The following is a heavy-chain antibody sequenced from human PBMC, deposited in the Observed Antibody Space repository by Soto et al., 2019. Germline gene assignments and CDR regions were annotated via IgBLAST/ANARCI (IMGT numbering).Heavy chain of an antibody. D-gene: IGHD4-17*01. J-gene: IGHJ4*02. V-gene: IGHV4-30-2*01. CDR3: ASGRTTALDY. CDR1: GGSISSGGYS. CDR2: IYHSGST. Sequence: QLQLQESGSGLVKPSQTLSLTCAVSGGSISSGGYSWSWIRQPPGKGQEWIGYIYHSGSTYYNPSLKSRVTISVGRSKNQFSLKLSSVTAGDTAVYYCASGRTTALDYWGQGTLVTVSS.